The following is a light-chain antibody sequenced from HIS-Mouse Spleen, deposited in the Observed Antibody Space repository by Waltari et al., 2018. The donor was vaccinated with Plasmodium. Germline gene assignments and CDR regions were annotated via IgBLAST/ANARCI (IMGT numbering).Light chain of an antibody. CDR3: QQRSNWPPLT. J-gene: IGKJ4*01. CDR1: QSVSSY. Sequence: EIVLTQSPATLSLSPGERATLSCRACQSVSSYLAWYQQKPGQAPRRLIYDASNRATGIPARFSGSGSGTDFTLTISSLEPEDFAVYYCQQRSNWPPLTFGGGTKVEIK. V-gene: IGKV3-11*01. CDR2: DAS.